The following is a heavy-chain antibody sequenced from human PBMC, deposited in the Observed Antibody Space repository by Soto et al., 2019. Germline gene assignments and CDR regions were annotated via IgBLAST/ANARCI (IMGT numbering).Heavy chain of an antibody. Sequence: PEGSLRLSCAPSGFTFRSYAMSWVRQAPGKGLEWDSGISGSGISTHYADSVKGRLTVSRDNSTNTLYLQMNSLRAEDTAVYNWAKEPVEPDWYFDLWGRGTLV. J-gene: IGHJ2*01. CDR1: GFTFRSYA. V-gene: IGHV3-23*01. CDR3: AKEPVEPDWYFDL. CDR2: ISGSGIST.